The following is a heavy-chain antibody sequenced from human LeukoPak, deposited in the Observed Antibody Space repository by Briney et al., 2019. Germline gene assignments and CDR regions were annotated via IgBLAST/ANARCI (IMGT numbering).Heavy chain of an antibody. CDR3: ARDAGYGSGSPYFDY. J-gene: IGHJ4*02. V-gene: IGHV3-23*01. CDR1: GFSFRDYT. D-gene: IGHD3-10*01. Sequence: QPGGSLRLSCAASGFSFRDYTMSWVRQAPGKGLEWISAISASGDKTYFADSVKGRFTISRANSKNTLYLQMNSLRAEDTAVYYCARDAGYGSGSPYFDYWGQGTLVTVSS. CDR2: ISASGDKT.